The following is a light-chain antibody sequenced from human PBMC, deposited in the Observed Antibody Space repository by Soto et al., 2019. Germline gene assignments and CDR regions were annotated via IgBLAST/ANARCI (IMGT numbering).Light chain of an antibody. J-gene: IGLJ3*02. CDR1: INDVGGYNY. CDR3: SSYAGSNNLGV. V-gene: IGLV2-8*01. CDR2: EVS. Sequence: QSVLTQPPSASGSPGQSVTISCTGTINDVGGYNYVSWYQQLPGKAPKLIIYEVSKRPSGVPDRFSGSKSGNTASLTVSGLQAEDEADYYCSSYAGSNNLGVFGGGTKLTVL.